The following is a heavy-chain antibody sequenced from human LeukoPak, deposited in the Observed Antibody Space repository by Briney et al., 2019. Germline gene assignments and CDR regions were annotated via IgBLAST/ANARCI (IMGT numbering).Heavy chain of an antibody. V-gene: IGHV5-51*01. J-gene: IGHJ6*02. D-gene: IGHD3-22*01. CDR1: GYSFTSYW. CDR2: SYPGDSDT. CDR3: ARRPYYYDSSGYGYYYYGIDV. Sequence: GESLKISCKGSGYSFTSYWIGWVRQMPGKGLEWMGISYPGDSDTRYSPSFQGQVTISADKSISTAYLQWSSLKASDTATYYCARRPYYYDSSGYGYYYYGIDVWGQGTTVTVSS.